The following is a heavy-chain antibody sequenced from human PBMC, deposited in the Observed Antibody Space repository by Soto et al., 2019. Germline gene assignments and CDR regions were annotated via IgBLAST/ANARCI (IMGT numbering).Heavy chain of an antibody. CDR3: ARDGPKGWELYNWGSKGDYYYYGMDV. Sequence: QVQLVQSGAEVKKPGSSVKVSCKASGGTFSSYAISWVRQAPGQGLEWMGGIIPIFGTANYAQKFQGRVTITADESPSPAYMELSSLRFEDTAVYYCARDGPKGWELYNWGSKGDYYYYGMDVWGQGTTVTVSS. CDR2: IIPIFGTA. D-gene: IGHD7-27*01. CDR1: GGTFSSYA. J-gene: IGHJ6*02. V-gene: IGHV1-69*01.